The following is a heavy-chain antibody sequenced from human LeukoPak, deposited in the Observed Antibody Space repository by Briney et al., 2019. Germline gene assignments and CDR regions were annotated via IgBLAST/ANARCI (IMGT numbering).Heavy chain of an antibody. V-gene: IGHV5-51*01. D-gene: IGHD6-13*01. CDR2: IYPGDSDT. Sequence: HGESLKISCKGSGYSFTSYWIGWVRQMPGKGLEWMGIIYPGDSDTRYSPSFQGQVTISADKSISTAYLQWSSLKASDTAMYYCARTIAAAGRTFDYWGQGTLVTVSS. CDR3: ARTIAAAGRTFDY. CDR1: GYSFTSYW. J-gene: IGHJ4*02.